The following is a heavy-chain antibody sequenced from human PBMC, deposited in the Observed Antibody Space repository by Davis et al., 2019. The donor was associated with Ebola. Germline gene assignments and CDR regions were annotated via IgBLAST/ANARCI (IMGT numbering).Heavy chain of an antibody. V-gene: IGHV1-69*13. CDR3: ASGVAARRAYYYYGMDV. CDR2: IIPIFGTA. CDR1: GGTFSSYA. D-gene: IGHD6-6*01. Sequence: AASVKVSCKASGGTFSSYAISWVRQAPGQGLEWMGGIIPIFGTANYAQTFQGRVTITADESTSTAYMELSSLRSEDTAVYYCASGVAARRAYYYYGMDVWGQGTTVTVSS. J-gene: IGHJ6*02.